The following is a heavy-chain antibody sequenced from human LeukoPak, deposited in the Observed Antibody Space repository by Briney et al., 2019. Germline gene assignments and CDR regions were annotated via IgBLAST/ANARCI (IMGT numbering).Heavy chain of an antibody. J-gene: IGHJ4*02. V-gene: IGHV4-39*01. D-gene: IGHD6-13*01. CDR3: ASARTSSRSWFTFDY. Sequence: WVRQGPGKGLEWIGSIYYSGSTYYNPSLKSRVTISVDTSKNQLSLKLSSVTAADTAVYYCASARTSSRSWFTFDYWGQGILVTVSS. CDR2: IYYSGST.